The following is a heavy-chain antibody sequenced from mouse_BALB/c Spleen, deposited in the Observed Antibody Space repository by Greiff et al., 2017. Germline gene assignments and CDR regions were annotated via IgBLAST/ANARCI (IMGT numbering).Heavy chain of an antibody. J-gene: IGHJ3*01. CDR1: GYAFTNYL. Sequence: QVQLKQSGAELVRPGTSVKVSCKASGYAFTNYLIEWVKQRPGQGLEWIGVINPGSGGTNYNEKFKGKATLTADKSSSTAYMQLSSLTSDDSAVYFCARGSSWFAYWGQGTLVTVSA. V-gene: IGHV1-54*01. CDR3: ARGSSWFAY. CDR2: INPGSGGT.